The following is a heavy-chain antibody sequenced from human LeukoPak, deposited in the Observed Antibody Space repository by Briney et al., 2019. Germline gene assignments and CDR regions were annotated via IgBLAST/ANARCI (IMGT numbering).Heavy chain of an antibody. CDR1: GGSISSGSYY. V-gene: IGHV4-61*02. CDR3: VREPITAAGLAKD. Sequence: SQTLSLTCTVSGGSISSGSYYWSWIRQPAGKGLEWIGRIYTSGSTNYNPSLKSRVTISVDTSKNQFSLKLSSVTVADTALYYCVREPITAAGLAKDWGQGILVTVSS. CDR2: IYTSGST. J-gene: IGHJ4*02. D-gene: IGHD6-13*01.